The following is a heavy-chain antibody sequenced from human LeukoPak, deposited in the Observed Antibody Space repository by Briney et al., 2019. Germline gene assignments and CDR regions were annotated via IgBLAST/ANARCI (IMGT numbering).Heavy chain of an antibody. D-gene: IGHD3-9*01. CDR3: ARDGSGPYDILTGYSPFDY. CDR1: GFTFSSYS. Sequence: GGSLRLSCAASGFTFSSYSMNWVRQAPGKGLEWVSSISSSSSYIYYADSVRGRFTISRDNAKNSLYLQMNSLRAEDTAVYYCARDGSGPYDILTGYSPFDYWGQGTLVTVSS. V-gene: IGHV3-21*01. CDR2: ISSSSSYI. J-gene: IGHJ4*02.